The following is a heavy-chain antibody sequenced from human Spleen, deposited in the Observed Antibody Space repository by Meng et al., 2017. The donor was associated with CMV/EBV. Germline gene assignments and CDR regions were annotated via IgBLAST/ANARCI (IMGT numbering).Heavy chain of an antibody. D-gene: IGHD3-3*01. CDR2: SSVYYSSA. J-gene: IGHJ3*02. Sequence: DSVKVSCKDSGYTFNIYDINWIRQATGQGLEWMGWSSVYYSSANYAQNLQGRVTMSTDTSTSTAYLELRSLRSDDTAVYYCARGGFWSGQDAFDIWGQGTMVTVSS. CDR3: ARGGFWSGQDAFDI. V-gene: IGHV1-18*01. CDR1: GYTFNIYD.